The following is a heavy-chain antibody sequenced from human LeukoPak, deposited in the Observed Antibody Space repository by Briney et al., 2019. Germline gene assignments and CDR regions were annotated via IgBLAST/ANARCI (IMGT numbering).Heavy chain of an antibody. J-gene: IGHJ4*02. D-gene: IGHD6-19*01. CDR2: ISYDGSNK. Sequence: PGGSLRLSCAASGFTFSSYGMHWVRQAPGKGLEWVAVISYDGSNKYYADSVKGRFTISRDNSKNTLYPQMNSLRAEDTAVYYCASQPAVAGHFDYWGQGTLVTVSS. CDR3: ASQPAVAGHFDY. V-gene: IGHV3-30*03. CDR1: GFTFSSYG.